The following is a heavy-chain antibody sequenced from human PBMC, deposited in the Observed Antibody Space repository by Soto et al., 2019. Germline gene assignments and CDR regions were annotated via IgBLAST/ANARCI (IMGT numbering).Heavy chain of an antibody. V-gene: IGHV3-15*01. D-gene: IGHD2-2*01. Sequence: GGSLRLSCAASGFPFSIAWLTGARKGPGKDMEGLSPINSRTENEIKEYSTPARGRFIIARDYSKTMLYLQLKSLKSEDTGVYYCVTVLPHANSWSDHWGQGTPVTVSS. J-gene: IGHJ4*02. CDR2: INSRTENEIK. CDR1: GFPFSIAW. CDR3: VTVLPHANSWSDH.